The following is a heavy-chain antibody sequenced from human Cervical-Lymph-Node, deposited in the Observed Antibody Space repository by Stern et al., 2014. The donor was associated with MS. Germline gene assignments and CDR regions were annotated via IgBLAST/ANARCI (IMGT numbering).Heavy chain of an antibody. D-gene: IGHD3-22*01. V-gene: IGHV4-61*01. CDR2: IYYSGST. J-gene: IGHJ4*02. CDR3: AIDRLDSSHPLDY. CDR1: GGSVSSGSYY. Sequence: QVQLQESGPGLVKPSETLSLTCTVSGGSVSSGSYYWSWIRQPPGKGLEWIGYIYYSGSTNANPSIKSRVTISVDTSKNQFSLKLSSVTAADTAVYYCAIDRLDSSHPLDYWGQGTLVTVSS.